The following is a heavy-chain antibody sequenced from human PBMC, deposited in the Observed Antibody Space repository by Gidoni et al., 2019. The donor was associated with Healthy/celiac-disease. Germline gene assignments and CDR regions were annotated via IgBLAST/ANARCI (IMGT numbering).Heavy chain of an antibody. D-gene: IGHD6-6*01. CDR1: GFTFSSYG. CDR3: ARALPIAARPDERIGAIDY. J-gene: IGHJ4*02. Sequence: QVQLVESGGGVVQPGRSLRLSCAASGFTFSSYGMHWVRQAPGKGLEWVAVIWYDGSNKYYADSVKGRFTISRDNSKNTLYLQMNSLRAEDTAVYYCARALPIAARPDERIGAIDYWGQGTLVIVSS. CDR2: IWYDGSNK. V-gene: IGHV3-33*01.